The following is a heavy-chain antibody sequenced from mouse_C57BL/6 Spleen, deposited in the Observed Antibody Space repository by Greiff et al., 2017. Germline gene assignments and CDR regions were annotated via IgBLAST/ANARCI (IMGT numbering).Heavy chain of an antibody. Sequence: QVQLKESGAELVKPGASVKLSCKASGYTFTEYTIHWVKQRSGQGLEWIGWFYPGSGSIKYNEKFKDKATLTADKSSSTVYMELSRLTSEDSAVYFCARHEGYYGSSPWYFDVWGTGTTVTVSS. CDR1: GYTFTEYT. J-gene: IGHJ1*03. D-gene: IGHD1-1*01. CDR3: ARHEGYYGSSPWYFDV. V-gene: IGHV1-62-2*01. CDR2: FYPGSGSI.